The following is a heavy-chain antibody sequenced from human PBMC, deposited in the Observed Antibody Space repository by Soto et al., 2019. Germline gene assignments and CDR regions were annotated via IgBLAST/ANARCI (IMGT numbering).Heavy chain of an antibody. V-gene: IGHV3-30*18. D-gene: IGHD2-15*01. CDR2: ISYDGSNK. CDR1: GFTFSSYG. J-gene: IGHJ4*02. Sequence: LRLSCAASGFTFSSYGMHWVRQAPGKGLEWVAVISYDGSNKYYADSVKGRFTISRDNSKNTLYLQMNSLRAEDTAVYYCANDLRQVVVAANPDYWGQGTLVTVSS. CDR3: ANDLRQVVVAANPDY.